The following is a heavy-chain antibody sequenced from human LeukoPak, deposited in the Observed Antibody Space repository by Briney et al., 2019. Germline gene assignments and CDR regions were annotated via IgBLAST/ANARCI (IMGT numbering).Heavy chain of an antibody. V-gene: IGHV3-7*01. CDR2: IKQDGSEK. D-gene: IGHD6-6*01. Sequence: PGGSLRLSCAASGFTFSSYWMSWVRQAPGKGLEWVANIKQDGSEKYYVDSVKGRFTISRGNAKNSLYLQMNSLRAEDTAVYYCARDPRRIAARRPDYYYYMDVWGKGTTVTVSS. J-gene: IGHJ6*03. CDR1: GFTFSSYW. CDR3: ARDPRRIAARRPDYYYYMDV.